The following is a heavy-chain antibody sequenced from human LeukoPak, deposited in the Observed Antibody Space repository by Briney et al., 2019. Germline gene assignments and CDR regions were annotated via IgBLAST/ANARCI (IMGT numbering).Heavy chain of an antibody. CDR2: IYYSGST. Sequence: SETLSLTCTVSGGSISSYYWSWIRQPPGKGLEWIGSIYYSGSTYYNPSLKSRVTISVDTSKNQFSLKLSSVTAADTAVYYCAGDRQQLVPDYWGQGALVTVSS. CDR1: GGSISSYY. J-gene: IGHJ4*02. V-gene: IGHV4-59*05. D-gene: IGHD6-13*01. CDR3: AGDRQQLVPDY.